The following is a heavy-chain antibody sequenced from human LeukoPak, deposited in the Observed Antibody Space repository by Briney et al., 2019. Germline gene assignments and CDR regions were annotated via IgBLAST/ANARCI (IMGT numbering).Heavy chain of an antibody. D-gene: IGHD3-22*01. Sequence: SETLSLTCTVSGGSISNYYWGWIRQSPVKGLEWIGFIYYSGSTNYNPSLKSRVTISVDTSKNHFSLKLSSVTAADTAVYYCARDVYYYDSSHSRAFDIWGQGTMVTVSS. J-gene: IGHJ3*02. CDR1: GGSISNYY. CDR3: ARDVYYYDSSHSRAFDI. CDR2: IYYSGST. V-gene: IGHV4-59*01.